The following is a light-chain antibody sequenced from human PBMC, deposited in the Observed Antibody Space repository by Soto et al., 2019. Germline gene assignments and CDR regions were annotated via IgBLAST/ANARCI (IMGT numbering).Light chain of an antibody. V-gene: IGKV1-39*01. CDR3: QQSYSTPRT. Sequence: KPPARLSSSLGERVAIACPTRQRISSLLNWYQKKPGKAPNLLIYATSNLQSGVPSRFSGGGSGTDYTLTISSLQPEDFATYYCQQSYSTPRTFGQGTKVDIK. CDR2: ATS. CDR1: QRISSL. J-gene: IGKJ1*01.